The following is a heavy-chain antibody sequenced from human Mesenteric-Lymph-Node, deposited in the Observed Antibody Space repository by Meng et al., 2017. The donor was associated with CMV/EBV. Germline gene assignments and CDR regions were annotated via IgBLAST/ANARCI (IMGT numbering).Heavy chain of an antibody. Sequence: GESLKISCAASGFTVSSNYMSWVRQVPGKGLEWVSVIYSGGSTYYADSVKGRFTISRDNSKNTLYLQMNSLRAEDTAVYYCARDLGYCSGGSCYSYYYYYGMDVWGQGTTVTVSS. CDR2: IYSGGST. D-gene: IGHD2-15*01. V-gene: IGHV3-53*01. CDR1: GFTVSSNY. J-gene: IGHJ6*02. CDR3: ARDLGYCSGGSCYSYYYYYGMDV.